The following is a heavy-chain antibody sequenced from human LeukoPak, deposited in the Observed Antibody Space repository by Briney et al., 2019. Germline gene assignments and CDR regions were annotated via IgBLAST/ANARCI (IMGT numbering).Heavy chain of an antibody. CDR1: GASVSSASY. V-gene: IGHV4-61*01. CDR3: ARSRAFNSGAFDP. J-gene: IGHJ5*02. D-gene: IGHD1-26*01. Sequence: PSETLSLTCAVSGASVSSASYWTWIRQPPGKGVEWIAHIYNGVNTNYNPSLKSRVTISVDTSKNQFSLRLNSVTAADTAVYYCARSRAFNSGAFDPWGQGSLVTVSS. CDR2: IYNGVNT.